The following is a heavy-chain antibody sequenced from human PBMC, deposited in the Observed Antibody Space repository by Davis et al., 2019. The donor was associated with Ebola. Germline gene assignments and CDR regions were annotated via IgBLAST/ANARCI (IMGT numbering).Heavy chain of an antibody. D-gene: IGHD2-15*01. CDR3: ARDRSYCSGGSCYGSVYFDY. CDR1: GGTFSSYF. J-gene: IGHJ4*02. V-gene: IGHV1-46*01. Sequence: AASATLSCTASGGTFSSYFISWVRQAPGQGLEWMGIINPSGRSTSYVQKFQGRVTMTRDTSTSTVYMELSSLRSEDTAVYYCARDRSYCSGGSCYGSVYFDYWGQGTLVTVSS. CDR2: INPSGRST.